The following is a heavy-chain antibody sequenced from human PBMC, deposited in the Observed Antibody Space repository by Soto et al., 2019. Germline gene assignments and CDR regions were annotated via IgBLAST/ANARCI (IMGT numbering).Heavy chain of an antibody. CDR3: ARHGFGSLHGLVDV. Sequence: QVQLQESGPGLVKPSETLSLTCTVSGGSITNYYCSWFRQPPGKGLEWIGYIQYNGYSAYNLSLKRRVTMSMATSKPQFSLMLASVTATDTAVYYCARHGFGSLHGLVDVWGQGTTVIVSS. J-gene: IGHJ6*02. D-gene: IGHD3-10*01. V-gene: IGHV4-59*08. CDR1: GGSITNYY. CDR2: IQYNGYS.